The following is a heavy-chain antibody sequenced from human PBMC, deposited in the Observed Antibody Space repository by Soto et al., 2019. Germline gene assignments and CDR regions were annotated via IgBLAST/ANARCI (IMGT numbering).Heavy chain of an antibody. CDR3: AKDRKRGSGWYWDY. CDR1: GFTFSTYA. J-gene: IGHJ4*02. CDR2: ISGSGGST. D-gene: IGHD6-19*01. V-gene: IGHV3-23*01. Sequence: EVQLLESGGGLVQPGGSLRLSCAASGFTFSTYAMSWVRQAPGKGLEWVSGISGSGGSTYYADSVKGRFTISRDNSNNTLYMQMSSLRAEDTAVYYCAKDRKRGSGWYWDYWGQRTLVTVSS.